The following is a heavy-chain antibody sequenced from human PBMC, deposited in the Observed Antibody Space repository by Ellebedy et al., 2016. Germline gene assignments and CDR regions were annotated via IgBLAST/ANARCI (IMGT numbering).Heavy chain of an antibody. D-gene: IGHD3-3*01. CDR1: GFTVSTNY. Sequence: GGSLRLSCAASGFTVSTNYMKWVRQAPGKGLEWVANIKQDGSEKYYVDSVKGRFTISRDNSKNTLYLQMNSLRAEDTAVYYCAKVNLRFLEYGMDVWGQGTTVTVSS. V-gene: IGHV3-7*03. CDR3: AKVNLRFLEYGMDV. J-gene: IGHJ6*02. CDR2: IKQDGSEK.